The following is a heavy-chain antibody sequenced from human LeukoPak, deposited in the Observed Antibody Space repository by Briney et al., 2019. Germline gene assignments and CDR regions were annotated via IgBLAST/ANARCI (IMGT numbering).Heavy chain of an antibody. CDR3: ARGIGGWYFGTDY. V-gene: IGHV3-48*01. J-gene: IGHJ4*02. D-gene: IGHD6-19*01. Sequence: PGGSLRLSCAASGFTFSSYSMNWVRQAPGKGLEWVSYISSSSSTIYYADSVKGRFTISRDNAKNSLYLQMNSLRAEDTAVYYCARGIGGWYFGTDYWGQGTLVTVSS. CDR2: ISSSSSTI. CDR1: GFTFSSYS.